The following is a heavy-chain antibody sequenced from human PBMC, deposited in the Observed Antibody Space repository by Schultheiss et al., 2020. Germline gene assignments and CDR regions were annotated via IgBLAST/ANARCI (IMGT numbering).Heavy chain of an antibody. V-gene: IGHV4-39*01. J-gene: IGHJ5*02. Sequence: SETLSLTCTVSGGSISSGDYFWSWIRQPPGKGLEWIGYIYYSGRTYYSPSLKSRLTISLDASKNQFSLKLSSVTAADTAVYYCARHRGIVVVNSWFDPWGQGTLVTVSS. D-gene: IGHD3-22*01. CDR1: GGSISSGDYF. CDR2: IYYSGRT. CDR3: ARHRGIVVVNSWFDP.